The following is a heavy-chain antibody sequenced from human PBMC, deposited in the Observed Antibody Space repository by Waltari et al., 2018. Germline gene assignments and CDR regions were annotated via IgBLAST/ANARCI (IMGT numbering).Heavy chain of an antibody. V-gene: IGHV1-69*06. D-gene: IGHD2-2*01. CDR2: IVPRLGTT. CDR1: ADTFNMYA. J-gene: IGHJ5*01. Sequence: QVHLVQSGAEVRKPGSSVTVSCRASADTFNMYAFNWVRQTPGQRFQGMGGIVPRLGTTNYAQKFQGRVTITADKSTSTAYMDLRSLSSLDTAVYFCAREPPGPPGLFDSWGQGTPVTVTS. CDR3: AREPPGPPGLFDS.